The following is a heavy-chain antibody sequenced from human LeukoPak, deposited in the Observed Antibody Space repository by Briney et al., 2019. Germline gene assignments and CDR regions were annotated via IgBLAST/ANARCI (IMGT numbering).Heavy chain of an antibody. Sequence: ASVKVSCKASGYTFTSYDINWVRQTTGQGLEWMGWMNPNSGNTGYAQKFQGRVTMTRNTSISTAYMELSSLRSEDTAVYYCARGITIVRGVIPRPNWFDPWGQGTLVTVSS. D-gene: IGHD3-10*01. CDR2: MNPNSGNT. CDR1: GYTFTSYD. V-gene: IGHV1-8*01. J-gene: IGHJ5*02. CDR3: ARGITIVRGVIPRPNWFDP.